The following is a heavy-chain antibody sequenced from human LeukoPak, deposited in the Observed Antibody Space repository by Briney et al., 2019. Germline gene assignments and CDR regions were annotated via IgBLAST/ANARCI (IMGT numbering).Heavy chain of an antibody. Sequence: AAVKVSCKASGYTFTSYDINWVGQAPGQGLEWMGWINPNSGGTNYAQKLQGRVTMTTDTSTSTAYMELRSLRSDDTAVYYCARVNYYDSSGYYYFDYWGQGTLVTVSS. CDR1: GYTFTSYD. CDR3: ARVNYYDSSGYYYFDY. J-gene: IGHJ4*02. V-gene: IGHV1-18*01. CDR2: INPNSGGT. D-gene: IGHD3-22*01.